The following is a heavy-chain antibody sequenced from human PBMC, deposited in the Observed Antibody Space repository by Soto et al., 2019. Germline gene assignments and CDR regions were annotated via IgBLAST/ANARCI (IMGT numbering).Heavy chain of an antibody. CDR1: GFTFSSYA. CDR2: ISGSGGST. CDR3: AKDDFTAAEYYYYYYGMDV. D-gene: IGHD6-13*01. Sequence: HPGGSLRLSCAASGFTFSSYAMSWVRQAPGKGLEWVSAISGSGGSTYYADSVKGRFTISRDNSKNTLYLQMNSLRAEDTAVYYCAKDDFTAAEYYYYYYGMDVWGQGTTVTVSS. V-gene: IGHV3-23*01. J-gene: IGHJ6*02.